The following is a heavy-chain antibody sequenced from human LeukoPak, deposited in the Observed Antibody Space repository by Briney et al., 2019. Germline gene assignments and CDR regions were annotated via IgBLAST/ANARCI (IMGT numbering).Heavy chain of an antibody. D-gene: IGHD3-22*01. CDR1: GGSISSYY. J-gene: IGHJ4*02. CDR3: ARTKLSDYYDSSGYYAEGPNFDY. Sequence: SETLSLTCTVSGGSISSYYWSWIRQPPGKGLEWIGYIYYSGSTNYNPSLKSRVTISVDTSKNQFSLKLSSVTAADTAVYYCARTKLSDYYDSSGYYAEGPNFDYWGQGTLVTVSS. V-gene: IGHV4-59*12. CDR2: IYYSGST.